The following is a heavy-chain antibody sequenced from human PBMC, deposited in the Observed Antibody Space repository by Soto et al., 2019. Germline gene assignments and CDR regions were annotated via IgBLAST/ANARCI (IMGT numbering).Heavy chain of an antibody. CDR2: ISSSSNYI. V-gene: IGHV3-21*01. CDR1: GFTFSSYS. D-gene: IGHD6-13*01. Sequence: PGGSLRLSCAASGFTFSSYSMNWVRQAPGKGLEWVSSISSSSNYIYYAESVKGRFTISRDNAKNSLYLQMNSLRAEDTAMYYCARVVAAAAPRGVRFDPWGQGTLVTVSS. J-gene: IGHJ5*02. CDR3: ARVVAAAAPRGVRFDP.